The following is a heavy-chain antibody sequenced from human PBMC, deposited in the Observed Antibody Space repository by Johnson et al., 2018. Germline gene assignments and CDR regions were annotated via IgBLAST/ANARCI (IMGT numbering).Heavy chain of an antibody. CDR2: ISYDGTNK. V-gene: IGHV3-30*04. Sequence: QVQLVQSGGGVVQPGRSLRLSCAASGFTFRSYAMHWVRQAPGKGLEWVAVISYDGTNKYNADSVKGRFTISRDNSKNKRYLQMNSLRAEDTAVYDRARGQGTENYYNYHYMDVWGKGTPVTVSS. D-gene: IGHD1-1*01. CDR3: ARGQGTENYYNYHYMDV. CDR1: GFTFRSYA. J-gene: IGHJ6*03.